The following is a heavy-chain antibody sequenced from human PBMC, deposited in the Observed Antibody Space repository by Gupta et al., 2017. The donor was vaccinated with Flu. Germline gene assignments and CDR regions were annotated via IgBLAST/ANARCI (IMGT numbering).Heavy chain of an antibody. CDR2: IYYSGST. CDR3: ARVEREVAGPYYYYYYGMDV. Sequence: QVQLQESGPGLVKPSETLSLTCTVSGGSISSYYWSWIRQPPGKGLEWIGYIYYSGSTNYNPSLKSRVTISVDTSKNQFSLKLSSVTAADTAVYYCARVEREVAGPYYYYYYGMDVWGQGTTVTVSS. V-gene: IGHV4-59*01. CDR1: GGSISSYY. J-gene: IGHJ6*02. D-gene: IGHD6-19*01.